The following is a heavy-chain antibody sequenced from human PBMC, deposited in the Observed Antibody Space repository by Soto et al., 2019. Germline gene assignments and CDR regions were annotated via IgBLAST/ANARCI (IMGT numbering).Heavy chain of an antibody. D-gene: IGHD2-15*01. CDR3: ATNPSGGSWTNWCDP. CDR2: IYYSEGT. Sequence: SQSRSRTSTVAWAHVNGVRNDGYWVRRPAGKGLYVIVYIYYSEGTNYNPYLKNRVAISVDTSKNQLSLKLSSVIDADTAVYYCATNPSGGSWTNWCDPWGQGTLVTV. J-gene: IGHJ5*02. CDR1: WAHVNGVRND. V-gene: IGHV4-61*01.